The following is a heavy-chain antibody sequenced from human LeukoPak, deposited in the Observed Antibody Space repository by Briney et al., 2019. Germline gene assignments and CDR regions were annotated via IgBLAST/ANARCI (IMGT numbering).Heavy chain of an antibody. CDR3: ARDESGSSLFDY. CDR1: GFTFSSYR. V-gene: IGHV3-48*04. J-gene: IGHJ4*02. Sequence: PGGSLRLSCAASGFTFSSYRMNWVRQAPGKGLEWVSYISSSGSTIYYADSVKGRFTISRDNAKNSLYLQMNSLRAEDTAVYYCARDESGSSLFDYWGQGTLVTVSS. CDR2: ISSSGSTI. D-gene: IGHD1-26*01.